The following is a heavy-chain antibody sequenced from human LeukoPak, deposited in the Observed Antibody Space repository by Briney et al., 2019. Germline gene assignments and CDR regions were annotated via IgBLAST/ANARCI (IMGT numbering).Heavy chain of an antibody. CDR3: AKDKYLGSSSPSLDY. V-gene: IGHV3-9*03. J-gene: IGHJ4*02. Sequence: PGGSLRLSCAASGFTFDDYDMNWVRQAPGKGLEWVSGICWNRGSIGYADSVRGRFTTSRDNGKNSLYLQMNSLRAEDMALYYCAKDKYLGSSSPSLDYWGQGTLVTVSS. CDR1: GFTFDDYD. D-gene: IGHD1-26*01. CDR2: ICWNRGSI.